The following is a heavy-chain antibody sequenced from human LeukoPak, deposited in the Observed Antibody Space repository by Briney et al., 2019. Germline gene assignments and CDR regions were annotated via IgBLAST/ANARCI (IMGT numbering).Heavy chain of an antibody. V-gene: IGHV4-34*01. CDR1: GGSFSGYY. CDR3: ARGRNLYSSSSRPFYYYYYMDV. D-gene: IGHD6-6*01. Sequence: SETLSLTCAVYGGSFSGYYSSWIRQPPGKGLEWIGEINHSGSANYNPSLKSRVTISVDTSKNQFSLKLSSVTAADTAVYYCARGRNLYSSSSRPFYYYYYMDVWGKGTTVTVSS. J-gene: IGHJ6*03. CDR2: INHSGSA.